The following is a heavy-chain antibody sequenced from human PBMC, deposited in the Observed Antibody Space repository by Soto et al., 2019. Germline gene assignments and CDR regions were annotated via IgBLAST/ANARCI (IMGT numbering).Heavy chain of an antibody. V-gene: IGHV3-30*03. D-gene: IGHD5-12*01. CDR1: GFTFSSYG. CDR2: ISYDGSNK. CDR3: ASRDSGYDYGAFDI. J-gene: IGHJ3*02. Sequence: GGSLRLSCAASGFTFSSYGMHWVRQAPGKGLEWVAVISYDGSNKYHADSVKGRFTISRDNSKNTLYLQMNSLRAEDTAVYYCASRDSGYDYGAFDIWGQGTMVTVSS.